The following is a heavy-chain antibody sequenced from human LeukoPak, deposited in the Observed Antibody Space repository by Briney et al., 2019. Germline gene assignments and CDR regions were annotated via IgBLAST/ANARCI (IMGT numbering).Heavy chain of an antibody. CDR1: GYSFTSYW. CDR3: ARHYYGSGSYVPADY. CDR2: IYPGDSDT. Sequence: GESLKISCKGSGYSFTSYWIGWVRQMPGKGLEWMGIIYPGDSDTRYSPSFQGQVTISADKSISTAYLQWSSLKASDTAMYYCARHYYGSGSYVPADYWGQGTLVTVSS. D-gene: IGHD3-10*01. V-gene: IGHV5-51*01. J-gene: IGHJ4*02.